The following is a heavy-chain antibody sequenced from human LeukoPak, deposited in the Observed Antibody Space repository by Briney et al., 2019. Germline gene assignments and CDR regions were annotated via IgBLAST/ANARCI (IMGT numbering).Heavy chain of an antibody. CDR3: ARGFGSYGSGSYRWFDP. J-gene: IGHJ5*02. CDR2: INPSGGST. D-gene: IGHD3-10*01. CDR1: GYTFTSYY. V-gene: IGHV1-46*01. Sequence: GASVKVSCKASGYTFTSYYMHWVRQAPGQGLEWMGIINPSGGSTSYAQKFQGRVTMTRDMSTSTVYMELSSLRSEDTAVYYCARGFGSYGSGSYRWFDPWGQGTLVTVSS.